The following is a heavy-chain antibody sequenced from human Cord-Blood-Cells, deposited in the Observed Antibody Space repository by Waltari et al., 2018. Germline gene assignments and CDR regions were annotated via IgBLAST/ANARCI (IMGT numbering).Heavy chain of an antibody. J-gene: IGHJ5*02. CDR3: ATWGVARGWFDP. V-gene: IGHV1-24*01. D-gene: IGHD2-15*01. CDR2: FDPEDGET. Sequence: QVQLVQSGAEVKKPGASVKVSCKVSGYTLTALSMHWVRQGPGKGLEWMGGFDPEDGETINAQEFQGRGTMTEDTSTDTAYMELSSLRSEDTAVYYWATWGVARGWFDPWGQGTLVTVSS. CDR1: GYTLTALS.